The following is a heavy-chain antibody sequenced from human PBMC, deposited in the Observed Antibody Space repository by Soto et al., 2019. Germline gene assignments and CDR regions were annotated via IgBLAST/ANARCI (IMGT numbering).Heavy chain of an antibody. CDR1: GFIFSSYS. V-gene: IGHV3-21*06. D-gene: IGHD3-10*01. CDR2: ISPRSDYI. Sequence: EVQLVESGGGPVKPGGSLRLSCAASGFIFSSYSMNWVRQAPGKGLEWVSSISPRSDYIYFADSMRGRFTISRDNAQNSLYLHMNNLRAEDTAVYHCARVSGTLERYSDLDYWGQGTLVTVSS. J-gene: IGHJ4*02. CDR3: ARVSGTLERYSDLDY.